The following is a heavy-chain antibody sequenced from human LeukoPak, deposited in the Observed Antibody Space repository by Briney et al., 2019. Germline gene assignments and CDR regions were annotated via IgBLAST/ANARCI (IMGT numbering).Heavy chain of an antibody. CDR1: GFAVSSNH. D-gene: IGHD1-26*01. V-gene: IGHV3-53*01. CDR3: ASSIVGLTYDEHFQH. CDR2: IFNGGST. Sequence: GGSLRLSCAASGFAVSSNHMNWVRQAPGKGLEWVSVIFNGGSTYYADSVKGRFTISRDNSKNTLYLQMNSLRAEDTAVYYCASSIVGLTYDEHFQHWGQGTLVTVSS. J-gene: IGHJ1*01.